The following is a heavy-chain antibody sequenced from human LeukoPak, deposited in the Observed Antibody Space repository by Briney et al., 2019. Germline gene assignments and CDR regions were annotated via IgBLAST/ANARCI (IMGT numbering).Heavy chain of an antibody. J-gene: IGHJ4*02. CDR3: ARDLRGSEY. D-gene: IGHD2-15*01. V-gene: IGHV4-39*07. Sequence: GLEWIGSIHYGGNTYYSPSLKSRVTISTDTSKNQFSLTLTSVTAADTAVYYCARDLRGSEYWGQGTLVTVSS. CDR2: IHYGGNT.